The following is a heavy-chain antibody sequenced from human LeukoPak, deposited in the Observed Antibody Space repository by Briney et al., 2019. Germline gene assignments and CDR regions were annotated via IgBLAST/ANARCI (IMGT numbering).Heavy chain of an antibody. Sequence: GGSLRLSCAASGFTFNTYTMYWVRQAPGKGLEWVSGISNSGGSTYYADSVKGRFTISRDNAKNSLYLQMNSLRAEDTAVYYCVRGHVAVAAHDDAFDIWGQGTMVTVSS. D-gene: IGHD6-19*01. CDR2: ISNSGGST. V-gene: IGHV3-23*01. CDR1: GFTFNTYT. J-gene: IGHJ3*02. CDR3: VRGHVAVAAHDDAFDI.